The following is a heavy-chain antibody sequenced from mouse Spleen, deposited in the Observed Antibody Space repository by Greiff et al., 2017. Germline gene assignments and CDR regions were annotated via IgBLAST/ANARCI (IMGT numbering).Heavy chain of an antibody. CDR2: IYPGSGST. Sequence: VQLQQPGAELVKPGASVKMSCKASGYTFTSYWITWVKQRPGQGLEWIGDIYPGSGSTNYNEKFKSKATLTVDTSSSTAYMQLSSLTSEDSAVYYCARGGYGYLAWFAYWGQGTLVTVSA. V-gene: IGHV1-55*01. J-gene: IGHJ3*01. D-gene: IGHD1-2*01. CDR3: ARGGYGYLAWFAY. CDR1: GYTFTSYW.